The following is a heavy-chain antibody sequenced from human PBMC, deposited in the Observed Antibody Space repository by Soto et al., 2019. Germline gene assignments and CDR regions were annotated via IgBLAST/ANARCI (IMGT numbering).Heavy chain of an antibody. CDR3: TSDTARVYYGMDV. CDR1: GFTFSGSA. CDR2: IRSKASSYAT. Sequence: EVQLVESGGGLVQPGGSLKLSCAASGFTFSGSAMHWVRQASGKGLEWVGRIRSKASSYATAYAASVKGRFTISRDDSKNTAYLQMNSLKTEDTAVYYCTSDTARVYYGMDVWGQGTTVTVSS. V-gene: IGHV3-73*02. D-gene: IGHD5-18*01. J-gene: IGHJ6*02.